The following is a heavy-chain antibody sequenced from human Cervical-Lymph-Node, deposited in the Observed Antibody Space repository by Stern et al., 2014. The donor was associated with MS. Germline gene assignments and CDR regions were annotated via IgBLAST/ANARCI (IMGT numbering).Heavy chain of an antibody. CDR1: GFIFSMYG. Sequence: VQLVESGGGVVQPGRSLRLSCAASGFIFSMYGMHWVRQAPGKGLEWVAVISYHGSNKYYTDSVKGRFTISRDNSKNTLYLQMNSLRAEDTAVYYCAKDPRGYSDYYYGMDVWGQGTTVTVSS. J-gene: IGHJ6*02. CDR3: AKDPRGYSDYYYGMDV. D-gene: IGHD2-15*01. V-gene: IGHV3-30*18. CDR2: ISYHGSNK.